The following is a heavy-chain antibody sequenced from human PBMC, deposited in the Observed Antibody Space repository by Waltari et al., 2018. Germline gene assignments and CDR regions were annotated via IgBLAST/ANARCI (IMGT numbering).Heavy chain of an antibody. Sequence: EVRLVESGGGLVQPGRSLRLSCVTSGFKFDDYGMHWVRQAPGKGLEWVSGISWNRDTRGEADSVKGRFTIYRDNGKKSLYLQMNSLRVEDTALYYCAKGDRSGYTELNDWGQGTLVTVSS. CDR3: AKGDRSGYTELND. V-gene: IGHV3-9*01. CDR1: GFKFDDYG. J-gene: IGHJ4*02. D-gene: IGHD3-22*01. CDR2: ISWNRDTR.